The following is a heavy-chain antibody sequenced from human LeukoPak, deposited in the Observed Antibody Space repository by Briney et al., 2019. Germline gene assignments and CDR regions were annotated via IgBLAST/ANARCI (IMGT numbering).Heavy chain of an antibody. CDR3: ARDRSYYDSSGYPEYFQH. D-gene: IGHD3-22*01. Sequence: PGGSLRLSCAASGFTVSSNYMSWVRQAPGKGLEWVSVIYSGGSTYYTDSVKGRFTISRDNSNNTLYLQMNSLRPEDTAVYYCARDRSYYDSSGYPEYFQHWGQGTLVTVSS. J-gene: IGHJ1*01. V-gene: IGHV3-53*05. CDR2: IYSGGST. CDR1: GFTVSSNY.